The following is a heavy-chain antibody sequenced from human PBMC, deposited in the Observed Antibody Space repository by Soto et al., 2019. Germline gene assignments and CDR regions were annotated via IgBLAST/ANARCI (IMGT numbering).Heavy chain of an antibody. D-gene: IGHD2-8*02. J-gene: IGHJ6*02. CDR2: IYPGDSDT. V-gene: IGHV5-51*01. CDR1: GYSFTSYW. CDR3: ARHGNHWSYYYGMDV. Sequence: GESLKISCKGSGYSFTSYWIGWVRQMPGKGLEWMGIIYPGDSDTRYSPSFQGQVTISADKSISTAYLQWSSLKASDTAMYYCARHGNHWSYYYGMDVWGQGTTVTVSS.